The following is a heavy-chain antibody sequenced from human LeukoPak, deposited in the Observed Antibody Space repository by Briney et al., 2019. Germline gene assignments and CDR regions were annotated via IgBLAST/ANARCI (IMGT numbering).Heavy chain of an antibody. V-gene: IGHV3-23*01. CDR2: ISGSGGST. Sequence: GGSLSLSCAASGFTFSSYAMSWVRQAPGKGLDWVSAISGSGGSTYYADSVKGRFTISRDNSKNTLYLQMNSLRAEDTAVYYCASSTTVTTSAGYYYYGMDVWGQGTTVTVSS. D-gene: IGHD4-17*01. CDR1: GFTFSSYA. J-gene: IGHJ6*02. CDR3: ASSTTVTTSAGYYYYGMDV.